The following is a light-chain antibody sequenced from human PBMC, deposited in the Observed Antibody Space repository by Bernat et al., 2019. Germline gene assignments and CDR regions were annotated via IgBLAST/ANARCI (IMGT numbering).Light chain of an antibody. Sequence: DIQMTQSPSALSASVGDRVTITCRASQDIRNFLAWYQQKPGKVPTLLIYAASTLQSGVPSRFSGSGSGTDFTLTISSLQPVDFATYYCQKYDSAPKTFGQGTRVEIK. CDR3: QKYDSAPKT. J-gene: IGKJ1*01. V-gene: IGKV1-27*01. CDR2: AAS. CDR1: QDIRNF.